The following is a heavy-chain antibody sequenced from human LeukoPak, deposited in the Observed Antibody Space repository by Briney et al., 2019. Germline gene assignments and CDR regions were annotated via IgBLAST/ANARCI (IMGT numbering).Heavy chain of an antibody. J-gene: IGHJ6*04. V-gene: IGHV1-46*01. CDR3: AREGLLLWFGELLDYYYGMDV. CDR2: INPSGGST. D-gene: IGHD3-10*01. Sequence: ASVTVSFKASGYTFTSYYMHWVRQAPGQGLEWMGLINPSGGSTSYAQKFQGRVTMTRDTSTSAVYMELSSLRSEDTAVYYCAREGLLLWFGELLDYYYGMDVWGKGTTVTVSS. CDR1: GYTFTSYY.